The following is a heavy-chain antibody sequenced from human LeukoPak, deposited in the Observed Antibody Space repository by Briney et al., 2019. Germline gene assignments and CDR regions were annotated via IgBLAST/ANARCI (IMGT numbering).Heavy chain of an antibody. CDR3: VRRSSGWSFDC. CDR1: GFTFSSYA. Sequence: PGGSLRLSCAASGFTFSSYAMSWVRQAPGKGLEWVSAISGSGGSTYYADSVKGRFTISRDNSKNTLYLQMSSLRAEDTAVYYCVRRSSGWSFDCWGQGTLVTVSS. D-gene: IGHD6-19*01. J-gene: IGHJ4*02. V-gene: IGHV3-23*01. CDR2: ISGSGGST.